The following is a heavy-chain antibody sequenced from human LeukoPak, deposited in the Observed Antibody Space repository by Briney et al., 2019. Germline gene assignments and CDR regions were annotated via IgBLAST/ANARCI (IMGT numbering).Heavy chain of an antibody. CDR1: GFTFSSYW. CDR2: IKQDGSEK. V-gene: IGHV3-7*04. J-gene: IGHJ6*02. Sequence: GGSLRLSCAASGFTFSSYWINWVRQAPGKGLEWVANIKQDGSEKYYVDSVKGRFTISRDNAKNSLYLQMNSLRAEDTAVYYCARGGGLDVWGQGATVTVSS. CDR3: ARGGGLDV.